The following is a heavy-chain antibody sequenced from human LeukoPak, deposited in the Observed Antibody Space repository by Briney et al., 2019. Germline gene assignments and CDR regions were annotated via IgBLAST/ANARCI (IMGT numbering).Heavy chain of an antibody. V-gene: IGHV4-31*03. CDR3: ARVGDCSGGSCYSFDY. CDR1: GGSISSGGYY. Sequence: SQALSLTCTVSGGSISSGGYYWSWIRQHPGKGLEWIVYIYDSRSTYYNPSLKGRATISVATSKNQFSLKLSSVTAADTAVYYCARVGDCSGGSCYSFDYWGQGTLVTVS. D-gene: IGHD2-15*01. CDR2: IYDSRST. J-gene: IGHJ4*02.